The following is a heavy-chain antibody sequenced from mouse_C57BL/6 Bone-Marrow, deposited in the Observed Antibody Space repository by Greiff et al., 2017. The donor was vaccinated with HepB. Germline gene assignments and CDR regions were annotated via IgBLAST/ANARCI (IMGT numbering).Heavy chain of an antibody. V-gene: IGHV1-9*01. CDR1: GYTFTGYW. CDR2: ILPGSGST. J-gene: IGHJ3*01. CDR3: ARGHYYYYGPWLAY. Sequence: VKLMESGAELLKPGASVKLSCKATGYTFTGYWIEWVKQRPGHGLEWIGEILPGSGSTNYNEKFKGKATFTADTSSNTAYMQLSSLTTEDSAIYYCARGHYYYYGPWLAYWGQGTLVTVSA. D-gene: IGHD1-1*01.